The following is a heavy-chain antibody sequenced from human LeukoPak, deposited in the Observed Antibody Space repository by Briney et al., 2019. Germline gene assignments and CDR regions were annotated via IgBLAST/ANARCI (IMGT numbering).Heavy chain of an antibody. CDR1: GYTFTSYG. V-gene: IGHV1-18*01. Sequence: ASVKVSCKASGYTFTSYGISWVRQAPGQGLEWMGWISAYNGNTNYAQKFQGRVSITTDESTSTVYLELISLRSDDTAVYFCARDRPSAGSSPFDYWGQGTLVTVSS. J-gene: IGHJ4*02. CDR2: ISAYNGNT. D-gene: IGHD6-13*01. CDR3: ARDRPSAGSSPFDY.